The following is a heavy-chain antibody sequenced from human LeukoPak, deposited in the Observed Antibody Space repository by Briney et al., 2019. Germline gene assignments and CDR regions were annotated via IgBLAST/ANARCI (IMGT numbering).Heavy chain of an antibody. CDR3: AWGYYMDV. Sequence: ASVKVSCKASGYTFTGYYMHWVRQATGQGLEWMGWMNPNSGNTGYAQKFQGRVTITRNTSISTAYMELSSLRSEDTAVYYCAWGYYMDVWGKGTTVTVSS. J-gene: IGHJ6*03. CDR1: GYTFTGYY. V-gene: IGHV1-8*03. CDR2: MNPNSGNT.